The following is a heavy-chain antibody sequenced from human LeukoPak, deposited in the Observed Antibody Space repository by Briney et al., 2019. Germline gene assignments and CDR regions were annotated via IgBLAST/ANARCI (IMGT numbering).Heavy chain of an antibody. CDR1: GFTFSDYY. D-gene: IGHD5-24*01. CDR2: ISSSGSTL. V-gene: IGHV3-11*01. CDR3: ARDRGRDGYNSAFDY. Sequence: GGSLRLSCAASGFTFSDYYMSWIRQAPGKGLEWVSYISSSGSTLYYADSVKGRFTISRDNAKNSLYLQMNSLRAEDTAVYYCARDRGRDGYNSAFDYWGQGTLVTVSS. J-gene: IGHJ4*02.